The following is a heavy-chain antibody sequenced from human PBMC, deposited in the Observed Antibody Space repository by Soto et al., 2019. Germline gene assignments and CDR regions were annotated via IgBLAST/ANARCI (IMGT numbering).Heavy chain of an antibody. Sequence: GASVKVSCKASGGTFSSYTISWVRQAPGQGLEWMGRIIPILGIANYAQKFQGRVTITADKSTSTAYMELNSLRAEDTALYHCARVGVGAVAGNLINWFDPWGQGTLVTVSS. V-gene: IGHV1-69*02. D-gene: IGHD6-19*01. CDR2: IIPILGIA. CDR1: GGTFSSYT. CDR3: ARVGVGAVAGNLINWFDP. J-gene: IGHJ5*02.